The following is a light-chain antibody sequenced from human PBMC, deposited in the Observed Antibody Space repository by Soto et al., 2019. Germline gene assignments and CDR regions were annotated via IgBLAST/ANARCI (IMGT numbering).Light chain of an antibody. CDR1: SSDVGDYNY. J-gene: IGLJ1*01. V-gene: IGLV2-8*01. Sequence: QSVLTQAPSASGSPGQPVTISCTGTSSDVGDYNYVSWYQQHPGKAPKLMIYEVSKRPSGVPDRFSGSKSGNTASLTVSGLQAEDEADYYCSSYAGSNNYVFGTGTKVTVL. CDR2: EVS. CDR3: SSYAGSNNYV.